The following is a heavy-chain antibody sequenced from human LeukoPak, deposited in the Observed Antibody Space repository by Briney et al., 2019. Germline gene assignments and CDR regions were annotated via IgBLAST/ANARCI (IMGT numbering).Heavy chain of an antibody. CDR3: ARGESGSYDVSKNHFDY. CDR1: GFTFTSYS. D-gene: IGHD1-26*01. CDR2: ISSSSSYI. V-gene: IGHV3-21*01. Sequence: GGSLRLSCAASGFTFTSYSMNWVRQAPGKGLEWVSSISSSSSYIYYADSVKGRFTISRDNAKNSLYLQMNSLRAEDTAVYYCARGESGSYDVSKNHFDYWGQGTLVTVSS. J-gene: IGHJ4*02.